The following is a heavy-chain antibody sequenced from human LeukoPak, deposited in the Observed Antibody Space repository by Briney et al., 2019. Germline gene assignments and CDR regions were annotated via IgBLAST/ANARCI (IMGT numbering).Heavy chain of an antibody. J-gene: IGHJ4*02. CDR3: ARDREKDCSGGSCYFRTRLRLRAVEN. CDR2: ISSSSSYI. Sequence: GGSLRLSCAASGFTFSSYSMNWVRQAPGKGLEWVSSISSSSSYIYYADSVKGRFTISRDNAKNSLYLQMNSLRAEDTAVYYCARDREKDCSGGSCYFRTRLRLRAVENWGQGTLVTVSS. V-gene: IGHV3-21*01. CDR1: GFTFSSYS. D-gene: IGHD2-15*01.